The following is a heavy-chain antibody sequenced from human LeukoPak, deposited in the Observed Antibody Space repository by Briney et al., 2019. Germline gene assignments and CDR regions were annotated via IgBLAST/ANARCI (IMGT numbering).Heavy chain of an antibody. CDR2: ISAYNGNT. Sequence: ASVKVSCKASGGTFSSYGISWVRQAPGQGLEWMGWISAYNGNTNYAQKLQGRVTMTTDTSTSTAYMELRSLRSDDTAVYYCARDYPSRHDSSGPFDYWGQGTLVTVSS. CDR1: GGTFSSYG. CDR3: ARDYPSRHDSSGPFDY. J-gene: IGHJ4*02. D-gene: IGHD3-22*01. V-gene: IGHV1-18*01.